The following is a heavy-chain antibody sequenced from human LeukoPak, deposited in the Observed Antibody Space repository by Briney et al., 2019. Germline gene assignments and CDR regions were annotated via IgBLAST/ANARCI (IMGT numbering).Heavy chain of an antibody. CDR2: MNRNSGNT. V-gene: IGHV1-8*01. D-gene: IGHD2-8*02. Sequence: ASVKVSCKASGYTFTSYDINWVRQATGQGLEWMGWMNRNSGNTGYAQKFQGRVTMTRNTSISTAYMELSSLRSEDTAVYYCARGPPGGYYMDVWGKGTTVTVSS. CDR1: GYTFTSYD. J-gene: IGHJ6*03. CDR3: ARGPPGGYYMDV.